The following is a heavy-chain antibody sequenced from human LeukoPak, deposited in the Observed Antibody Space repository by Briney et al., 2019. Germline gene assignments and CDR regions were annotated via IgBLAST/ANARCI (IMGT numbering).Heavy chain of an antibody. V-gene: IGHV3-21*01. J-gene: IGHJ4*02. Sequence: PGGSLRLSCAASGFTFSIYSMNWVRQAPGKGLEWLSSITSSSNYIYYADSVKCRFTISRDNVQNSLYLQMNSLRAEDTAMYYCARDRGYFDNWGQGTLVTVSS. CDR2: ITSSSNYI. CDR3: ARDRGYFDN. CDR1: GFTFSIYS.